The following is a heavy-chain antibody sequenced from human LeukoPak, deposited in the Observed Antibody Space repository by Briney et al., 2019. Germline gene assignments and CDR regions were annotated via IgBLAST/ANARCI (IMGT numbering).Heavy chain of an antibody. CDR1: GYSISSGYF. D-gene: IGHD5-24*01. J-gene: IGHJ4*02. Sequence: SETLSLTCTVSGYSISSGYFWGWIRQPPGKGLEWIGNMYYSGTTYYNPSLKSRVTISVDTSKNQFSLKLSSVTAADTAVYYCARLQWIYYFDYWGQGTLVTVSS. V-gene: IGHV4-38-2*02. CDR2: MYYSGTT. CDR3: ARLQWIYYFDY.